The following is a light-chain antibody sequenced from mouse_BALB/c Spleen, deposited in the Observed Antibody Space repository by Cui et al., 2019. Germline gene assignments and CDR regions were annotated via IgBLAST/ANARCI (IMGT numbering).Light chain of an antibody. CDR2: WAS. Sequence: DTVMTQSHKFMSTSVGDRVSLTFKASQDVGITVAWYQQKPGQSPKLLIYWASTRQTGGPDRCTGSGSGTDFALTISNVQSEDLTDYFCQQYSNYPPSLTFGAGTKLELK. J-gene: IGKJ5*01. CDR3: QQYSNYPPSLT. V-gene: IGKV6-23*01. CDR1: QDVGIT.